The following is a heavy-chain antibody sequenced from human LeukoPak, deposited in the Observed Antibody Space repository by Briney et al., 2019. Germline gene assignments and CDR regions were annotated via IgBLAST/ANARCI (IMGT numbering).Heavy chain of an antibody. CDR2: IYYSGST. J-gene: IGHJ5*02. Sequence: KPSETLSLTCTVSGGSISSYYWSWIRQPPGKGLEWIGYIYYSGSTNYNPSLKSRVTISVDTSKNQFSLKLSSVTAADTAVYYCARSSYGDYDRVWFDPWGQGTLVTVSS. CDR1: GGSISSYY. CDR3: ARSSYGDYDRVWFDP. D-gene: IGHD4-17*01. V-gene: IGHV4-59*01.